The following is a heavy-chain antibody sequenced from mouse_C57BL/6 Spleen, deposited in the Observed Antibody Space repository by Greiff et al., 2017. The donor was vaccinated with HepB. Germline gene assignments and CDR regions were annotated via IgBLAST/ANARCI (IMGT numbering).Heavy chain of an antibody. V-gene: IGHV1-22*01. CDR3: ARSGSNYFFFDY. CDR2: INPNNGGT. J-gene: IGHJ2*01. D-gene: IGHD2-5*01. Sequence: DVQLQESGPELVKPGASVKMSCKASGYTFTDYNMHWVKQSHGKSLEWIGYINPNNGGTSYNQKFKGKATLTVNKSSSTAYMELRSLTSEDSAVYYCARSGSNYFFFDYWGQGTTLTVSS. CDR1: GYTFTDYN.